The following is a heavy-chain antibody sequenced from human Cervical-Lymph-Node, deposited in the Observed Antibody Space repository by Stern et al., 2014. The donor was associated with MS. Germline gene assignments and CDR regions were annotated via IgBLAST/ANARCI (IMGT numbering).Heavy chain of an antibody. J-gene: IGHJ5*02. D-gene: IGHD1-26*01. V-gene: IGHV3-7*01. Sequence: EDQLVESGGGLVQPGGSLRLTCAASGFTFSSSWMNWARQAPGKGLEWVANIKEDGSEKYYVDSVKGRFPISRDNAKNLLYLQMNGLRVEDTAVYYCARNGRSFDPWGQGTLVTVSS. CDR2: IKEDGSEK. CDR3: ARNGRSFDP. CDR1: GFTFSSSW.